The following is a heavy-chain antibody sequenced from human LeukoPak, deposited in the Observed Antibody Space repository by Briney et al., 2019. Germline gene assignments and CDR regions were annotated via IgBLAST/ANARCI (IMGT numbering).Heavy chain of an antibody. CDR2: IYWDDDK. V-gene: IGHV2-5*02. Sequence: SGPTLVNPTQTLTLTCTFSGFSLSTSGVGVGWIRQPPGKALEWLALIYWDDDKRYSPSLKSRLTITKDTSKNQVVLTMTNVDPVDTATYYCAHESSSGWYFGGFDYWGQGTLVTVSS. CDR3: AHESSSGWYFGGFDY. D-gene: IGHD6-19*01. J-gene: IGHJ4*02. CDR1: GFSLSTSGVG.